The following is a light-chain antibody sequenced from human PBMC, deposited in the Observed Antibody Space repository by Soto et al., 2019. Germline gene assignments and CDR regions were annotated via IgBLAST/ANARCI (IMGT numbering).Light chain of an antibody. J-gene: IGKJ1*01. CDR2: KAS. CDR3: QHYKSYSEA. V-gene: IGKV1-5*03. Sequence: DIQMTQSPSSLSGSVGDRATITCRASQTISSWLAWYQQKPGKAPKLLIYKASTLKSGVPSRFSGSGSGTEYTITISSLQPDDLATYYCQHYKSYSEALGQGTKVELK. CDR1: QTISSW.